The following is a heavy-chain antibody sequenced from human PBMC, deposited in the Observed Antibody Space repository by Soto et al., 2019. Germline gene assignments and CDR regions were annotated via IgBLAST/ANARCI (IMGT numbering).Heavy chain of an antibody. Sequence: SGGSLRLSCAASGFIFSSYSMHWVRQAPGKGLEWVAVILYDGNNKYYADSVKGRFTISIDNFKNTLYLQMNSLRAEDTAVYYCARDGNRSPTLGRVSAVATLVDSYFDLWGRGTLVTVSS. CDR1: GFIFSSYS. J-gene: IGHJ2*01. CDR2: ILYDGNNK. V-gene: IGHV3-30-3*01. CDR3: ARDGNRSPTLGRVSAVATLVDSYFDL. D-gene: IGHD6-19*01.